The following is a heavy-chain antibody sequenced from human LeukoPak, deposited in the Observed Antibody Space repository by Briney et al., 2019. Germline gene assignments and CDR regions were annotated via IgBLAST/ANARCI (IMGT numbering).Heavy chain of an antibody. D-gene: IGHD2-21*02. CDR3: ARGSAVVVTAIDYYYYGMDV. CDR2: INHSGST. CDR1: GGSISSGGYY. J-gene: IGHJ6*02. Sequence: SQTLSLTCTVSGGSISSGGYYWSWIRQPPGKGLEWIGEINHSGSTNYNPSLKSRVTISVDTSKNQFSLKLSSVTAADTAVYYCARGSAVVVTAIDYYYYGMDVWGQGTTVTVSS. V-gene: IGHV4-30-2*01.